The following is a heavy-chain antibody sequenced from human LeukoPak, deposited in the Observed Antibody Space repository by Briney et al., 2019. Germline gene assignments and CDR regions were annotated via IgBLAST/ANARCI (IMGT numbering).Heavy chain of an antibody. V-gene: IGHV3-30*04. CDR1: GFTFSSYA. CDR3: VRENDAFDI. J-gene: IGHJ3*02. CDR2: ISYDGRNK. Sequence: GMSLRLSCAASGFTFSSYAMHWVRQAPGKGLEWVAVISYDGRNKYYADSVKGRFTNSRDNSKDTLYLQMNSLRPEDTAVYYCVRENDAFDIWGQGTMVTVSS.